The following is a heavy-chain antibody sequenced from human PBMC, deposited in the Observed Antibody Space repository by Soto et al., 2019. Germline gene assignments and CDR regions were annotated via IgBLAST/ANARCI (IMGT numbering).Heavy chain of an antibody. CDR2: ISGSGGST. CDR3: AKLHYYDSSSVDF. V-gene: IGHV3-23*01. CDR1: GFTFSSYA. J-gene: IGHJ4*02. D-gene: IGHD3-22*01. Sequence: GGSLRLSCAASGFTFSSYAMSWVRQAPGKGLEWVSAISGSGGSTYYADSVKGRFTISRDNSKNTLYLHMNSLRAEDTAVYYCAKLHYYDSSSVDFWGQVTLVTVSS.